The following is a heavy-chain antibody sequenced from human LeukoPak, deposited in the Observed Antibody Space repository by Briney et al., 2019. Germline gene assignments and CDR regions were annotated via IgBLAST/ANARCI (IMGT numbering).Heavy chain of an antibody. D-gene: IGHD5-18*01. CDR1: GFTFSSYA. Sequence: GGSLRLSCAASGFTFSSYAMSWVRQAPGKGLEWVSAISGSGSTYYAGSAKGRFTISRDNSKNTLYLQMNSLRAEDTAVYYCAKSRGYSYGSFDYWGQGTLVTVSS. CDR2: ISGSGST. V-gene: IGHV3-23*01. J-gene: IGHJ4*02. CDR3: AKSRGYSYGSFDY.